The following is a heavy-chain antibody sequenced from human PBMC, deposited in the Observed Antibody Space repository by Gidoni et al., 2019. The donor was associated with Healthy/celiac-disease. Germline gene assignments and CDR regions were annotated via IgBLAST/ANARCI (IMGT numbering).Heavy chain of an antibody. V-gene: IGHV4-4*02. CDR3: ARAGIAVAGTGDFDY. J-gene: IGHJ4*02. D-gene: IGHD6-19*01. Sequence: QVQLLESGPGLVKPSGTLSLTCAVSGASISSSNWWSWVRQPPGKGLEWIGEIYHSGSTNYNPSLKSRVTISVDKSKNQFYLKLSSVTAADTAVYYCARAGIAVAGTGDFDYWGQGTLVTVSS. CDR1: GASISSSNW. CDR2: IYHSGST.